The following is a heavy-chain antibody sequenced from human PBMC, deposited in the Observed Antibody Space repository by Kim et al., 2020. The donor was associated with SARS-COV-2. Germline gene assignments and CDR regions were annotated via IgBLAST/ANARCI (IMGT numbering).Heavy chain of an antibody. Sequence: HTGEGPFTNSRDNTKNTLYLQMNSLRAEDTAVYYCAKEGSSSWYLGYFQHWGQGTLVTVSS. J-gene: IGHJ1*01. D-gene: IGHD6-13*01. CDR3: AKEGSSSWYLGYFQH. V-gene: IGHV3-23*01.